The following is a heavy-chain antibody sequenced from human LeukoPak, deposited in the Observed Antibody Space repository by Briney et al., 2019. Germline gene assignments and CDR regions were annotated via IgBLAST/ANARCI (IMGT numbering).Heavy chain of an antibody. CDR2: TTPSGTT. J-gene: IGHJ3*01. Sequence: SQTLSLTCTVSGGSITSGNYFWSWIRQPAGKGLEWIGRTTPSGTTNYNPSLKSRVTISVDTSNNQFSLRLSSVTAADTAVYYCTRDGRRGTFGDAFDLWGQGTIITVSS. CDR3: TRDGRRGTFGDAFDL. D-gene: IGHD1-26*01. V-gene: IGHV4-61*02. CDR1: GGSITSGNYF.